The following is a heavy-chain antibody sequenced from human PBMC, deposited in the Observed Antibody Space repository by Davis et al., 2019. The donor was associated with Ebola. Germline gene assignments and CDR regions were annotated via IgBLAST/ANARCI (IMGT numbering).Heavy chain of an antibody. CDR2: ITPTTGGT. D-gene: IGHD2-15*01. V-gene: IGHV1-2*02. CDR1: GYTFSAYS. Sequence: ASVKVSCKASGYTFSAYSLHWVRQAPGQGLEWMGWITPTTGGTHYAQNLQGRVTMTRDTSISTAYMELSRLRSDDTAVYYCARDLEEGVVALVWDYYYYGMDVWGQGTTVTVSS. J-gene: IGHJ6*02. CDR3: ARDLEEGVVALVWDYYYYGMDV.